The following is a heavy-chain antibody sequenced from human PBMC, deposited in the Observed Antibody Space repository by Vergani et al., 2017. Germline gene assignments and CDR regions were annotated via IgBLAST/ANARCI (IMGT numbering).Heavy chain of an antibody. CDR2: LCPSGST. CDR3: ATGAGPFDI. V-gene: IGHV4-4*07. J-gene: IGHJ4*02. D-gene: IGHD7-27*01. Sequence: VQLLESGGDLVQPGGSLRLSCTASGFIFSTYAMSWVRQAPGKGLEWIGRLCPSGSTNYKPSLKSRVTMSIDTSKNQFSLKLTSVTAADTAVYYCATGAGPFDIWGQGTLVTVSS. CDR1: GFIFSTYA.